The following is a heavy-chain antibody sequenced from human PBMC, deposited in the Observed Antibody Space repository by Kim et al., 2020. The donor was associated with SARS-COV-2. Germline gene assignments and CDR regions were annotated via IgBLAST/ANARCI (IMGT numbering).Heavy chain of an antibody. D-gene: IGHD6-19*01. Sequence: YADSVKGRFTTPRDNAKNTLYLQMNSLRAEDTAVYYCARRQFTSGWYYFDYWGQGTLVTVSS. V-gene: IGHV3-74*01. J-gene: IGHJ4*02. CDR3: ARRQFTSGWYYFDY.